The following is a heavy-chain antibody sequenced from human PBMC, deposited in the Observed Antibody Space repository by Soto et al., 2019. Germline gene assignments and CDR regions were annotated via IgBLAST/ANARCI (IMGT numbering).Heavy chain of an antibody. Sequence: QVQLVQSGAEVKKPGASVKVSCKASGYTFTNYYVHWVRQAPGQGPEWMGVINPSGGSTRDAKKFKGRVTMPSDTSTSTVHVELTSLRSEDTAVYYCAGEATADYSGMDVWGQGATVTVSS. CDR3: AGEATADYSGMDV. V-gene: IGHV1-46*01. CDR1: GYTFTNYY. CDR2: INPSGGST. J-gene: IGHJ6*02. D-gene: IGHD5-18*01.